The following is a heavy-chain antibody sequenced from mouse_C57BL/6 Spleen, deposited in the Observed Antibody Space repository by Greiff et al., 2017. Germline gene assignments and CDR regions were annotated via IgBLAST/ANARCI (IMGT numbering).Heavy chain of an antibody. CDR3: ASYDYGFAY. Sequence: EVQLQESGPGLVKPSQSLSLTCSVTGYSITSGYYWNWIRQFPGNKLEWMGYISYDGSNNYNPSLKNRISITRDTSKNQFFLKLNSVTTEDTATYYCASYDYGFAYWGQGTLVTVSA. J-gene: IGHJ3*01. CDR1: GYSITSGYY. D-gene: IGHD2-4*01. CDR2: ISYDGSN. V-gene: IGHV3-6*01.